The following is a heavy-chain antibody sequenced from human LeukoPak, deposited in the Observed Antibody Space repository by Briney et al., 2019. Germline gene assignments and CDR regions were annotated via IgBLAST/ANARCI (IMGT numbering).Heavy chain of an antibody. Sequence: GGSLRLSCAASGFTFSSYTIHWVRQAPGKGLEWVALISHDGNKKYFADSVKGRFTISRDNSKNTLYLQMNSLRTEDTAVYYCARDSHNFWSGYYTAVYYYYYMDVWGKGTTVTVSS. CDR3: ARDSHNFWSGYYTAVYYYYYMDV. V-gene: IGHV3-30-3*01. J-gene: IGHJ6*03. D-gene: IGHD3-3*01. CDR2: ISHDGNKK. CDR1: GFTFSSYT.